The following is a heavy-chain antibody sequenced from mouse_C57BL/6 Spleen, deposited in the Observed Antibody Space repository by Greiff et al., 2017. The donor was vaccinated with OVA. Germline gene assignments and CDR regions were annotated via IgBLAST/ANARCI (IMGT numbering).Heavy chain of an antibody. CDR3: ARTLGGYYFVY. J-gene: IGHJ2*01. CDR2: IHPNSGST. V-gene: IGHV1-64*01. Sequence: VQLQQPGAELVKPGASVKLSCKASGYTFTSYWMHWVKQRPGQGLEWIGMIHPNSGSTNYNEKFKSKATLTVDKSSSTAYMQLSSLTSEDSAVYYCARTLGGYYFVYWGQGTTLTVSS. D-gene: IGHD4-1*01. CDR1: GYTFTSYW.